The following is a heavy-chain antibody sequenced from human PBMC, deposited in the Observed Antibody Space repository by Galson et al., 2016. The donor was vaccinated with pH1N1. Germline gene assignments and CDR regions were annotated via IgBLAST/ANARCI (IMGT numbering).Heavy chain of an antibody. D-gene: IGHD3-16*01. V-gene: IGHV3-21*01. Sequence: SLRLSCAASGFTFSTYKMNWVRQAPGKGLEWVSSISSRGTYTHYAASVTGRITISRDNPNNSLYLQIYRLSAEDKAMYYCARDGARFGAHNAFDIWGQGTMVTVSS. CDR3: ARDGARFGAHNAFDI. CDR1: GFTFSTYK. CDR2: ISSRGTYT. J-gene: IGHJ3*02.